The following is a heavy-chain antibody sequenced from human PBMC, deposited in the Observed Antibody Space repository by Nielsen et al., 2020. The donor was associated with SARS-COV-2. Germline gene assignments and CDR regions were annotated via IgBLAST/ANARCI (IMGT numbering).Heavy chain of an antibody. J-gene: IGHJ4*02. V-gene: IGHV3-30-3*02. CDR1: GFTFSSYA. Sequence: GESLKISCAASGFTFSSYAMHWVRQAPGKGLEWVAVISYDGSNKYYADSVKGRFTISRDNSKNTLYLQMNSLRAEDTAVYFCAKLDIGGWLGATTGYFDYWGQGTLVTVSS. CDR2: ISYDGSNK. D-gene: IGHD1-26*01. CDR3: AKLDIGGWLGATTGYFDY.